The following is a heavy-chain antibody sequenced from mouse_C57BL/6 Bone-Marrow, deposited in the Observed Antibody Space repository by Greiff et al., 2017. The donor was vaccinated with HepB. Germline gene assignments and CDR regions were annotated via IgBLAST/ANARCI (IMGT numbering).Heavy chain of an antibody. CDR2: ISYDGSN. CDR1: GYSITSGYN. Sequence: EVQLQESGPGLVKPSQSLSLTCSVPGYSITSGYNWNWIRQFPGNKLEWMGYISYDGSNNYNPSLKNRISITRDTSKNQFFLKLNSVTTEDTATYYCAREGSSFYYYAMDYWGQGTSVTVSS. CDR3: AREGSSFYYYAMDY. D-gene: IGHD1-1*01. J-gene: IGHJ4*01. V-gene: IGHV3-6*01.